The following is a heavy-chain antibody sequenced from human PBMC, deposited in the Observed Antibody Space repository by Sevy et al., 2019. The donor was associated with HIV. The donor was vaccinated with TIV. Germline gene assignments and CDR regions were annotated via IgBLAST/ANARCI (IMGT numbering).Heavy chain of an antibody. CDR2: ISYDGSNK. J-gene: IGHJ6*02. CDR1: GFIFGSYA. CDR3: ARDRIVGATEPYYGMDV. D-gene: IGHD1-26*01. V-gene: IGHV3-30-3*01. Sequence: GGSLRLSCAASGFIFGSYAMHWVRQAPGKGLEWVAVISYDGSNKYYADSVKGRFTISRDNSKNTLYLQMNSLRAEDTAVYYCARDRIVGATEPYYGMDVWGQGTTVTVSS.